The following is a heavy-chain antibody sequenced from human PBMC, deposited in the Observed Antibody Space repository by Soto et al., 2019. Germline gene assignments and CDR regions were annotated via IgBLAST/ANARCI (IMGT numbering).Heavy chain of an antibody. CDR2: IWYDGSNK. V-gene: IGHV3-33*01. CDR3: ARDRVGYCSSTSCSHDAFDI. Sequence: QVQLVESGGGVVQPGRSLRLSCAASGFTFSSYGMHWVRQAPGKGLEWVAVIWYDGSNKYYADSVKGRFTISRDNSKNTRYLQMNSLRAEDTAVYYCARDRVGYCSSTSCSHDAFDIWGQGTMVTVSS. D-gene: IGHD2-2*01. CDR1: GFTFSSYG. J-gene: IGHJ3*02.